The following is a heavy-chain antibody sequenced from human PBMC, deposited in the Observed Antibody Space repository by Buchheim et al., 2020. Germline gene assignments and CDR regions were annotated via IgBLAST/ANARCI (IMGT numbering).Heavy chain of an antibody. CDR1: GFTFSSYG. CDR2: ISYDGSNK. V-gene: IGHV3-30*18. CDR3: AKDGSYGTFDY. J-gene: IGHJ4*02. Sequence: QVQLVESGGGVVQPGRSLRLSCAASGFTFSSYGMHWVRQAPGKGLEWVAVISYDGSNKYYADSVKGRFTISRDNSKNKLYLQMNSLRAEDTAVYYCAKDGSYGTFDYWGQGTL. D-gene: IGHD1-1*01.